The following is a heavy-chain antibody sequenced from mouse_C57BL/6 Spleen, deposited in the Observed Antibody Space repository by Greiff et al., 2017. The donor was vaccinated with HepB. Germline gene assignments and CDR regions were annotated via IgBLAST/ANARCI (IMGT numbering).Heavy chain of an antibody. CDR1: GFTFSSYA. Sequence: EVQVVESGEGLVKPGGSLKLSCAASGFTFSSYAMSWVRQTPEKRLEWVAYISSGGDYIYYADTVKGRFTISRDNARNTLYLQMSSLKSEDTAMYYCTRGCDYAWFACWGKGTLVTVSA. D-gene: IGHD2-4*01. CDR3: TRGCDYAWFAC. V-gene: IGHV5-9-1*02. J-gene: IGHJ3*01. CDR2: ISSGGDYI.